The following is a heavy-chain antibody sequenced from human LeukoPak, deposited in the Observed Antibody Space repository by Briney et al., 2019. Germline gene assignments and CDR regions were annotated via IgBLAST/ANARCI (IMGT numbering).Heavy chain of an antibody. J-gene: IGHJ4*02. D-gene: IGHD5-12*01. V-gene: IGHV1-18*01. CDR1: GYSFSSYA. CDR3: ASDERGFQLLVSYFDY. CDR2: ISPYNGNT. Sequence: GASVKVSCKASGYSFSSYAISWGRHAPGQGLEWMGWISPYNGNTNDGQKFQGRVTTTTDTSTNTVYMELRNLRYDDTSVYASASDERGFQLLVSYFDYWGQGTLVTVSS.